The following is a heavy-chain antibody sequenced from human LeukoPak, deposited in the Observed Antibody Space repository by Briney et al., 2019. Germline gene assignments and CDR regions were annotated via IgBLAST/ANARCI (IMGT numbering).Heavy chain of an antibody. Sequence: GGSLRLSCAASGFTVSSNYMNWVRQAPGKGPEWVSSITSSSSYIYYADSVKGRFTISRDNAKNSLYLQMDSLRVEDTAVYYCARGPYSGTYGPYYYYYMDVWGKGTTVTISS. CDR1: GFTVSSNY. CDR2: ITSSSSYI. V-gene: IGHV3-21*06. J-gene: IGHJ6*03. D-gene: IGHD1-26*01. CDR3: ARGPYSGTYGPYYYYYMDV.